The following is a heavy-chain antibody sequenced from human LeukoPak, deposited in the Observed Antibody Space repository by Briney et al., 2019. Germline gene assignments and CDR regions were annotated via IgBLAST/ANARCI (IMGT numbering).Heavy chain of an antibody. J-gene: IGHJ4*02. CDR1: GYTFTSYY. D-gene: IGHD4-17*01. CDR3: ARDIGHYGEDY. V-gene: IGHV1-69*13. Sequence: PVKVSCKASGYTFTSYYMHWVRQAPGQGLEWMGGIIPIFGTANYAQKFQGRVTITADESTSTAYMELSSLRSEDTAVYYCARDIGHYGEDYWGQGTLVTVSS. CDR2: IIPIFGTA.